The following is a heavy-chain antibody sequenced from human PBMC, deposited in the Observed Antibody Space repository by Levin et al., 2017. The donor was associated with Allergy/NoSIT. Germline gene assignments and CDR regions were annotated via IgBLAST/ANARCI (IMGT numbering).Heavy chain of an antibody. CDR3: ARRIGGGSGSHLI. CDR2: IYYSGNT. CDR1: GGSISSSNYY. V-gene: IGHV4-39*01. D-gene: IGHD1-26*01. J-gene: IGHJ4*02. Sequence: KAGGSLRLSCTVSGGSISSSNYYWGWIRQPPGKGLEWIGSIYYSGNTYYNPSLQSRFTISIDTSKNQFSLKLNSVTAADTAVYYCARRIGGGSGSHLIWGQGTLVTVSS.